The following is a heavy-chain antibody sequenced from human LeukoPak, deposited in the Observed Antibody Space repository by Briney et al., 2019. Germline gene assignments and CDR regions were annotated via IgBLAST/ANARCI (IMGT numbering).Heavy chain of an antibody. J-gene: IGHJ4*02. D-gene: IGHD2-15*01. CDR3: ARVGSRYCSGANCYDGF. CDR2: INSDTSWT. CDR1: GNYR. V-gene: IGHV3-74*01. Sequence: GRSLRPSCAAYGNYRMHWVPQAPGQGLVWVSHINSDTSWTSYADSVKGRFTISKDNAKNTLYLQMNNLRAEDTAIYYCARVGSRYCSGANCYDGFWGQGTLVSVSS.